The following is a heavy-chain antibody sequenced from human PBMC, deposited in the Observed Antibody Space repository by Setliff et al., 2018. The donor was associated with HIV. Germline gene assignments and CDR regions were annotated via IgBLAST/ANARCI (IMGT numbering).Heavy chain of an antibody. D-gene: IGHD3-10*01. CDR2: IFPTGTA. J-gene: IGHJ4*02. V-gene: IGHV4-4*09. CDR3: ARLRLSMDYFDH. Sequence: PSETLSLTCSVSGFFNNFYWSWIRQPPNEGLEWIGNIFPTGTANYNPSLQSRVTLSVDTSESQVSLSLTSVTAADSAVYYCARLRLSMDYFDHWGQGILVTVPQ. CDR1: GFFNNFY.